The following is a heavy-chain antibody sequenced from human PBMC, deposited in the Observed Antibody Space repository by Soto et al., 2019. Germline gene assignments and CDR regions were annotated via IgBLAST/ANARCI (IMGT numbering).Heavy chain of an antibody. CDR1: GFTFSSYA. Sequence: GGSLRLSCAASGFTFSSYAMSWVRQAPGKGLEWVSAISGSGGSTYYADSVKGRFTISRDNSKNTLYLQMNSLRAEDTAVYYCAKDLWKQPHAYGMDVWGQGTTVTVSS. J-gene: IGHJ6*02. CDR2: ISGSGGST. D-gene: IGHD3-3*01. CDR3: AKDLWKQPHAYGMDV. V-gene: IGHV3-23*01.